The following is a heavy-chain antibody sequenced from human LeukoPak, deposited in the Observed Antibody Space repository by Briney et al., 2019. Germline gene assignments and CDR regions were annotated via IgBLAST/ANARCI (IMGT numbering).Heavy chain of an antibody. Sequence: ASVKVSCKASGFTFTRYGISWVRQAPGQGLEWMGWISAYNGNTNYAQKLQGRVTMTTDTSTSTAYMELRSLRSDDTAVYYCARGLGTYPEIPLDSWGQGTPVTVSS. CDR1: GFTFTRYG. J-gene: IGHJ4*02. D-gene: IGHD3-16*02. CDR3: ARGLGTYPEIPLDS. V-gene: IGHV1-18*01. CDR2: ISAYNGNT.